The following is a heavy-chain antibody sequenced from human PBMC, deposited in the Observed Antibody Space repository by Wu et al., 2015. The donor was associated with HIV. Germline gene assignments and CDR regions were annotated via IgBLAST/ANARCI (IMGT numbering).Heavy chain of an antibody. J-gene: IGHJ4*02. CDR2: INSNGGGT. Sequence: QVQLVQSGAEVKKPGASVKVSCKTSGYTFTGHYIHWVRQAPGQGLEWMGSINSNGGGTNYAQNFQGRVTISRDTYLRTVYLEVRGLTFDDSAVYYCARVPSYGSEHLFDYWGQGTLVTVSS. CDR3: ARVPSYGSEHLFDY. CDR1: GYTFTGHY. D-gene: IGHD3-10*01. V-gene: IGHV1-2*02.